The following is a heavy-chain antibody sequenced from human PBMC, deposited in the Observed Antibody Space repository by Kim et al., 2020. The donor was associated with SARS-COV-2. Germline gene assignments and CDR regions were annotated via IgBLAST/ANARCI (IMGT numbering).Heavy chain of an antibody. J-gene: IGHJ6*02. CDR1: GGSISSGGYY. D-gene: IGHD5-12*01. CDR3: ARERGGYDYGYYYYGMDV. V-gene: IGHV4-31*03. CDR2: IYYSGST. Sequence: SETLSLTCTVSGGSISSGGYYWSWIRQHPGKGLEWIGYIYYSGSTYYNPSLKSRVTISVDTSKNQFSLKLSSVTAAVTAVYYCARERGGYDYGYYYYGMDVWGQGTTVTVSS.